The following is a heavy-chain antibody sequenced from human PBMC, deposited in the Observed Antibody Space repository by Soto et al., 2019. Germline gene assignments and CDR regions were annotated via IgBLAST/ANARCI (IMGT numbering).Heavy chain of an antibody. D-gene: IGHD2-21*01. CDR3: ARDASCGDPDLAFDI. CDR1: GGSISSGGYY. CDR2: IYYSGST. Sequence: QVQLQESGPGLVKPSQTLSLTCTVSGGSISSGGYYWSWIRQHPGKGLEWIGYIYYSGSTYYNPSLKSRVTISVDTSKDQCSLKLSSVTAADTAVYYCARDASCGDPDLAFDIWGQGTMVTVSS. J-gene: IGHJ3*02. V-gene: IGHV4-31*03.